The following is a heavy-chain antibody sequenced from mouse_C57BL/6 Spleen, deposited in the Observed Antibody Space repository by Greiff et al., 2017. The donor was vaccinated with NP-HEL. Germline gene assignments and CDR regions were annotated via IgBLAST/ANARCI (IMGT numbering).Heavy chain of an antibody. J-gene: IGHJ4*01. CDR1: GYTFTSYD. V-gene: IGHV1-85*01. Sequence: VQLQQSGPELVKPGASVKLSCKASGYTFTSYDINWVKQRHGQGLEWIGWIYPRDGSTKYNEEFKGRARLTVDTSSSTAYMELHSLTSEDSAVYFCARTGAMDYWGQGTSVTVSS. CDR2: IYPRDGST. CDR3: ARTGAMDY.